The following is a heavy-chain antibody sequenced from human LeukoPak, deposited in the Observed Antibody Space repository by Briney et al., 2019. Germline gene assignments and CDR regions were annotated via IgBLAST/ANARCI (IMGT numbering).Heavy chain of an antibody. CDR1: GGSFSGYY. D-gene: IGHD3-10*01. CDR3: ASRPADTAWYGVFDY. CDR2: IFNTGNT. Sequence: PSETLSLTCAVYGGSFSGYYWSWIRQPPGKLLEWIGYIFNTGNTNYNPSLASRVTMSVDTSRAQFSLRLSPVTAADTAIYYCASRPADTAWYGVFDYWSQGTLVTVSS. J-gene: IGHJ4*02. V-gene: IGHV4-34*11.